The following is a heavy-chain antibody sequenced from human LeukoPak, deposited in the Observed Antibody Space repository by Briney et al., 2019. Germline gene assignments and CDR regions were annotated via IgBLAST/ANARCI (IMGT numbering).Heavy chain of an antibody. J-gene: IGHJ4*02. CDR2: ISSNGGST. D-gene: IGHD2-15*01. Sequence: PGGSLRLSCGASGFTFSSYSMHWVRQAPGKGLEYVSAISSNGGSTNYANSVKGRFSISRDNSKNTLYLQMGSLRTEDMAVYYCARAVVCFDYWGQGTLVTVSS. CDR1: GFTFSSYS. V-gene: IGHV3-64*01. CDR3: ARAVVCFDY.